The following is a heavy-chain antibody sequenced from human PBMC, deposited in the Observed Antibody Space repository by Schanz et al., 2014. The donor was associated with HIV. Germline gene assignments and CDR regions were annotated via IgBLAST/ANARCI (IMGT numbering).Heavy chain of an antibody. J-gene: IGHJ4*02. D-gene: IGHD3-10*01. CDR2: ISGYTGNT. Sequence: QLVQSGAEVKKPGASVKVSCKASGYTFTSYGISWVRQAPGQGLEWMGWISGYTGNTKYSQNFQDRVTMTTDTSTNTAYMELRSLRSDDTAVYYCARDSRTYYDSGTYYTAFDYWGQGTLVTVSS. V-gene: IGHV1-18*01. CDR1: GYTFTSYG. CDR3: ARDSRTYYDSGTYYTAFDY.